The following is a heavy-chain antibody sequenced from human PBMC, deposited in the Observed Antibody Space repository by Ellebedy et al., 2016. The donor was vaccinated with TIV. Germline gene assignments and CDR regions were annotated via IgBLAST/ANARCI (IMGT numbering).Heavy chain of an antibody. Sequence: GESLKISCAASGFTFSRYAMSWVRQAPGKGLEWVSATSGSGGRTYYADSVKGRFTISRDNSKNTLYLQMNSLRAEDTAVYYCAKLRGATGSWYFDLWGRGTLVPVSS. J-gene: IGHJ2*01. CDR1: GFTFSRYA. D-gene: IGHD1-26*01. CDR3: AKLRGATGSWYFDL. V-gene: IGHV3-23*01. CDR2: TSGSGGRT.